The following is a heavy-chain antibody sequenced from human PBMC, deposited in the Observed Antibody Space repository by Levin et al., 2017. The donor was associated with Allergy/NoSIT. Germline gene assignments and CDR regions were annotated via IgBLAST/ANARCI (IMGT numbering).Heavy chain of an antibody. V-gene: IGHV5-51*01. CDR2: IYPGDSDT. J-gene: IGHJ6*03. CDR3: ARRGTRDYYDCMDV. D-gene: IGHD1-1*01. CDR1: GYSFTSYW. Sequence: RTGGSLRLSCQGSGYSFTSYWIGWVRQMPGKGLEWMGIIYPGDSDTRYSTSFQGQVTTSADKSISTAYLQWSSLKASDTAIYYCARRGTRDYYDCMDVWGKGTTVTVSS.